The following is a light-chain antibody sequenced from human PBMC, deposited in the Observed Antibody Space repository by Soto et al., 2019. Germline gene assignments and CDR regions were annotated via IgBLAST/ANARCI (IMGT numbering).Light chain of an antibody. CDR3: QSYDSSLSVWV. Sequence: QSVRTQPPSVSGAPGQRVTISCTGSSSNIGAGYDVHWYHQLPGTAPKLLIYGNNNRPSGVPDRFSGSRSGTSASLAITGLQAEDEAHYYCQSYDSSLSVWVFGGGTKLTVL. J-gene: IGLJ3*02. CDR2: GNN. V-gene: IGLV1-40*01. CDR1: SSNIGAGYD.